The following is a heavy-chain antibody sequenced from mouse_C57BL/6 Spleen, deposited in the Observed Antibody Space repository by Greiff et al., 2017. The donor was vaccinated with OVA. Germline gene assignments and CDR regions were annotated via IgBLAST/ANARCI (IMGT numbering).Heavy chain of an antibody. J-gene: IGHJ4*01. CDR3: AREAGGYYAMDY. CDR1: GYTFPSYW. V-gene: IGHV1-72*01. CDR2: IDPNSGGT. D-gene: IGHD4-1*01. Sequence: QVQLKQPGAELVKPGASVKLSCKASGYTFPSYWMHWVKQRPGRGLEWIGRIDPNSGGTMYNEKFTSKATLTVDKPSSTAYMQLSSLTSEDSAVYYCAREAGGYYAMDYWGQGTSVTVSS.